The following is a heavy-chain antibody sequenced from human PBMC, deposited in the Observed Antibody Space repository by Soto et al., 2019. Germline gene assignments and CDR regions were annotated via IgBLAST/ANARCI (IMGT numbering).Heavy chain of an antibody. CDR3: AKGGREWLVTSDFNY. J-gene: IGHJ4*02. Sequence: VQLVESGGGVVQPGRSLRLSCAASGFTFSDYAMHWVRQAPGKGLEWVAVVSHDGRNTHYADSVKGRFTISRDSSKNTVAVEMTSLRAEDTAVYYWAKGGREWLVTSDFNYWGQGALVTVSS. V-gene: IGHV3-30*18. D-gene: IGHD6-19*01. CDR2: VSHDGRNT. CDR1: GFTFSDYA.